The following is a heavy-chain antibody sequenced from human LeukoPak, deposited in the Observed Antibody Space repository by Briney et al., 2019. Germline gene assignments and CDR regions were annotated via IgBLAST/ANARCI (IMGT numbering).Heavy chain of an antibody. D-gene: IGHD3-22*01. CDR2: ISYDGSNK. CDR1: GFTFSNYM. Sequence: GGSLRLSCAASGFTFSNYMMHWVRQAPGKGLEWVAVISYDGSNKYYADSVKGRFTISRDNSKNTLYLQMNSLRAEDTAVYYCAAYYDSSGYYYPSWGQGTLVTVSS. CDR3: AAYYDSSGYYYPS. J-gene: IGHJ5*02. V-gene: IGHV3-30*03.